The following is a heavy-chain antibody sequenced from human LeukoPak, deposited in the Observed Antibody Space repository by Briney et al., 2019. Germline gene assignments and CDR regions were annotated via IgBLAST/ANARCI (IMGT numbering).Heavy chain of an antibody. V-gene: IGHV3-48*02. CDR3: ARDMSLLWFGDPFDY. CDR1: GFTFKTYS. D-gene: IGHD3-10*01. CDR2: ISSSSSVI. J-gene: IGHJ4*02. Sequence: GGSLRLSCAASGFTFKTYSMSWVRQAPGKGLEWISYISSSSSVIYYADSVRGRFTISRDNARNSLFLQMSSLRDEDTAVYYCARDMSLLWFGDPFDYWGQGTLVTVSS.